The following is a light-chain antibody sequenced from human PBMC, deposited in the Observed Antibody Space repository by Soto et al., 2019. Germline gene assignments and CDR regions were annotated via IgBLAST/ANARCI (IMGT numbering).Light chain of an antibody. Sequence: QSVLTQPPSASGSPGQSVTISCTGTSSAVGGYNYVSWYQQYPGRAPKLMIYEVTKRPSGVPDRFSGSKSVNTASLTVSGLQAEDEADYYCSSYAASNNFYFVFGGGTKVTV. CDR1: SSAVGGYNY. V-gene: IGLV2-8*01. J-gene: IGLJ3*02. CDR3: SSYAASNNFYFV. CDR2: EVT.